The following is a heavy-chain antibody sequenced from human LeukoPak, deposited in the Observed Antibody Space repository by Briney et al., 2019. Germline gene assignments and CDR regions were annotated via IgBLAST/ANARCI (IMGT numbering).Heavy chain of an antibody. V-gene: IGHV3-7*01. CDR1: GFTFSNYH. J-gene: IGHJ1*01. D-gene: IGHD6-13*01. Sequence: GGSLRLSCAASGFTFSNYHMTWVRQAPGKGLDWVANIKQDGADKYYVDSVKGRFTISRDNAKNSLYLQMNSLRAEDTAVYYCARDPRYSSSWYGYFQHWGQGTLVTVSS. CDR3: ARDPRYSSSWYGYFQH. CDR2: IKQDGADK.